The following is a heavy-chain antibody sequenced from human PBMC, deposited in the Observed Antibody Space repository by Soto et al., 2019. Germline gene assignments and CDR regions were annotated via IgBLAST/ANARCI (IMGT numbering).Heavy chain of an antibody. Sequence: GGSLRLSCAASGFTFSSYSVNWVRQAPGKGLEWLSCISSSKNYIYYADSVKGRFTISRDNAKKSLYLQMNSLRAEDTAVYYCARVLFSYYYYTMDVWGQGTTVTVSS. CDR1: GFTFSSYS. CDR2: ISSSKNYI. J-gene: IGHJ6*02. CDR3: ARVLFSYYYYTMDV. D-gene: IGHD2-15*01. V-gene: IGHV3-21*01.